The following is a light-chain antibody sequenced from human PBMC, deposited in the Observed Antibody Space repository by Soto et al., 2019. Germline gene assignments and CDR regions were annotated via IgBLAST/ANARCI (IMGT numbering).Light chain of an antibody. J-gene: IGLJ3*02. CDR1: SSNIGSTT. CDR2: NNK. CDR3: AAWDVSLNGVV. Sequence: QSVLTQPPSASGTPGQRVTIACSGSSSNIGSTTVKWYQQLPGTAPKLLIYNNKQRPSGVPDRFSGSKSGTSASLAISGLQSEEEADYYCAAWDVSLNGVVFGGGTKLTVL. V-gene: IGLV1-44*01.